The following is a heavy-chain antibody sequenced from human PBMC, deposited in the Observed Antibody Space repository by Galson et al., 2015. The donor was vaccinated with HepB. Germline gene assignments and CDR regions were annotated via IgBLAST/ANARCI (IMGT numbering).Heavy chain of an antibody. CDR2: IYYSGST. D-gene: IGHD3-22*01. Sequence: LSLTCTVSGGSINSVGVYWSWIRQHPGKGLEWIGYIYYSGSTHYNPSLESRVIISLDMSKDQFSLKLNSVTAADTAVYYCARGAMGYYHDSGGYYWGQGTLVTVSS. J-gene: IGHJ4*02. CDR3: ARGAMGYYHDSGGYY. CDR1: GGSINSVGVY. V-gene: IGHV4-31*03.